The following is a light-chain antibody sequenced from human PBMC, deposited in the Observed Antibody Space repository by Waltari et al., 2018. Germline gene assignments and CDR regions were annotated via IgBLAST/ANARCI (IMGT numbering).Light chain of an antibody. CDR1: SRDVGGYNY. V-gene: IGLV2-14*03. Sequence: QSALTQPASVSGSPGQSITISCTGTSRDVGGYNYVSWSQQHPGKAPKLMIYDVSNRPSWVSNRPSGSQSGNTASLTISGLQAEDEADYYCSSYTSSSTLWVFGGGTKLTVL. CDR2: DVS. J-gene: IGLJ3*02. CDR3: SSYTSSSTLWV.